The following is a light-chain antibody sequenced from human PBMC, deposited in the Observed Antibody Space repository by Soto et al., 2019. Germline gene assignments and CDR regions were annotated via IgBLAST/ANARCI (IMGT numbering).Light chain of an antibody. J-gene: IGKJ5*01. CDR2: AAS. CDR1: QGISSY. Sequence: IQLTQSPSSLSASLGDRVTITCRASQGISSYLGWYQQKPGKAPNLLIYAASTLQSGVPSRFSGGGSGTDFTLTISSLQSEDFAVYYCQQYNNWPPITFGQGTRLEI. CDR3: QQYNNWPPIT. V-gene: IGKV1-9*01.